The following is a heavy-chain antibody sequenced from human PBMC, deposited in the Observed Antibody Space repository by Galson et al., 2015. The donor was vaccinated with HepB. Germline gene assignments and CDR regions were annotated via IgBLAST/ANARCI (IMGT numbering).Heavy chain of an antibody. V-gene: IGHV1-3*01. J-gene: IGHJ4*02. CDR2: INAGNGNT. CDR1: GYTFSDYA. CDR3: VRGHTVTFGGVFVVPVYFDS. D-gene: IGHD3-16*02. Sequence: SVKVSCKASGYTFSDYAIHWVRQAPGQGLEWLGWINAGNGNTKLAQKFEGRLSITRDTSASTAYMDLSSLRSEDTAVYSCVRGHTVTFGGVFVVPVYFDSWGLGTLVTVSS.